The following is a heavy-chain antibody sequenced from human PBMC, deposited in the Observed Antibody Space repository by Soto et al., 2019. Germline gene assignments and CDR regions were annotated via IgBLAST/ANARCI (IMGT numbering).Heavy chain of an antibody. CDR1: GVYISSGGYY. J-gene: IGHJ5*02. Sequence: PSETLSLTCTVSGVYISSGGYYWSWIRQHPGKGLEWIGYIYYSGSTYYNPSLKSRVTISVDTSKNQFSLKLSSVTAADTAVYYCARDQLYYDILTGYYSANWFDPWGQGTLVTVSS. CDR3: ARDQLYYDILTGYYSANWFDP. V-gene: IGHV4-31*03. CDR2: IYYSGST. D-gene: IGHD3-9*01.